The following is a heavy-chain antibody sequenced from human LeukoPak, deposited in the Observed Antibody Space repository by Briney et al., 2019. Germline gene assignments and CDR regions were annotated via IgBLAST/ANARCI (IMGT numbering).Heavy chain of an antibody. V-gene: IGHV1-2*06. Sequence: GASVTVSCKASGYTFTDFYMHWVRQAPGQGLEWRGRINPNSGGTNYAQKFQGRVTMTRDTSISTVYMELGRLRSDDTAVYYCARDLYGSGSVVDYWGQGTLVTVSS. D-gene: IGHD3-10*01. CDR3: ARDLYGSGSVVDY. J-gene: IGHJ4*02. CDR2: INPNSGGT. CDR1: GYTFTDFY.